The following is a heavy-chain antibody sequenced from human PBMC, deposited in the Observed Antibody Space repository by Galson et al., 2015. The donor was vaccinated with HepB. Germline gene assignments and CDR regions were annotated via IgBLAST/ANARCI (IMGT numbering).Heavy chain of an antibody. Sequence: SVKVSCKASGYSFNNYAITWVRQAPGQGLQWMGWISGYNGRAMYAQEFQDRVTLTIDTSTTTASMEVYRLTSDDTAMYYCARDLAAETTDAFDIWGQGTMVTVSS. D-gene: IGHD6-13*01. CDR3: ARDLAAETTDAFDI. CDR1: GYSFNNYA. V-gene: IGHV1-18*01. J-gene: IGHJ3*02. CDR2: ISGYNGRA.